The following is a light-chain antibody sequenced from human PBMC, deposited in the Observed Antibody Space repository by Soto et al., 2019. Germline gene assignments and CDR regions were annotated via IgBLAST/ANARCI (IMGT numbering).Light chain of an antibody. Sequence: DIQMTQSPSTLSASVGDRVTITCRASQSISSWLAWYQQKPGKAPKLLIYDAYSLESGVPSRFSGSGSGTEFTLTIGSLQPDDFASYYCQQYNSYPYTFGQGTKLEIK. CDR2: DAY. V-gene: IGKV1-5*01. CDR3: QQYNSYPYT. J-gene: IGKJ2*01. CDR1: QSISSW.